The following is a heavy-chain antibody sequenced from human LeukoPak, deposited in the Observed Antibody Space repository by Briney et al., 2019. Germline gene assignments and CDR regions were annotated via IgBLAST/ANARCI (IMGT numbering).Heavy chain of an antibody. Sequence: LSLTCTVSGGSISSSSYYWGWIRQAPGKGLEWVSHISSGGTTIYYADSVKGRFTISSDNAKNSLDLQMNSLRAEDTAVYYCARDRMGSADFWSGYYTGTFDYWGQGTLVTVSS. D-gene: IGHD3-3*01. CDR3: ARDRMGSADFWSGYYTGTFDY. V-gene: IGHV3-11*04. J-gene: IGHJ4*02. CDR1: GGSISSSSYY. CDR2: ISSGGTTI.